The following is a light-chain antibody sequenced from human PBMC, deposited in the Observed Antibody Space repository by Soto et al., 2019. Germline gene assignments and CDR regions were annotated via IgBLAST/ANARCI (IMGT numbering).Light chain of an antibody. V-gene: IGKV3-15*01. CDR1: QSVSND. CDR2: GAS. CDR3: VQYNNWYS. J-gene: IGKJ2*03. Sequence: EIVMTQSPATLSVSPGERATLSCRASQSVSNDLAWFQQKPGRAPRVLVYGASTTATGVPARFRGSGSGTEFTLTISSLQSEDFAVYYCVQYNNWYSFGQGTKLEIK.